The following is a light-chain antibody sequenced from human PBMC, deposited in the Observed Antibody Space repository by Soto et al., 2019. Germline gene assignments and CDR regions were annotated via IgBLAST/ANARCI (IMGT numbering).Light chain of an antibody. CDR1: SSDVGSYNF. Sequence: QSVLTQPASVSGSPGQSITISCTGTSSDVGSYNFVSWYQQYPGKVPKLMIYEGXXRQSXXXIXFSXXXXXXXXXXXISGHQAEDEADYYCLLYAGSTYVFGTGTKVTVL. CDR3: LLYAGSTYV. J-gene: IGLJ1*01. CDR2: EGX. V-gene: IGLV2-23*01.